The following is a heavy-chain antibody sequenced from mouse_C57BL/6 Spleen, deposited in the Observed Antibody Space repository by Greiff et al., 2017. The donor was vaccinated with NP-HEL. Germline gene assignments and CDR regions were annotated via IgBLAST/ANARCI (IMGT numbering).Heavy chain of an antibody. CDR3: ASEGLLLRSAY. Sequence: VQLQQSGAELARPGASVKMSCKASGYTFTSYTMHWVKQRPGQGLEWIGYINPSSGYTKYNQKFKDKATLTADKSSSPAYMQLSNLTSEYSSVYYCASEGLLLRSAYWGQGTTLTVSA. CDR1: GYTFTSYT. V-gene: IGHV1-4*01. J-gene: IGHJ2*01. D-gene: IGHD1-1*01. CDR2: INPSSGYT.